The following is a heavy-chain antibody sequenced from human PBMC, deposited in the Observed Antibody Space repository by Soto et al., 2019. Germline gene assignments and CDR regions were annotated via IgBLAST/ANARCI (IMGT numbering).Heavy chain of an antibody. D-gene: IGHD3-9*01. V-gene: IGHV3-53*01. J-gene: IGHJ3*02. Sequence: GGSLRLSCAASGFTVSSNYMSWVRQAPGKGLEWVSVIYSGGSTYYADSVKGRFTISRDNSKNTLYLQMNSLRAEDTAVYYCARVDHPRGLDAFDIWGQGTMVTVSS. CDR3: ARVDHPRGLDAFDI. CDR2: IYSGGST. CDR1: GFTVSSNY.